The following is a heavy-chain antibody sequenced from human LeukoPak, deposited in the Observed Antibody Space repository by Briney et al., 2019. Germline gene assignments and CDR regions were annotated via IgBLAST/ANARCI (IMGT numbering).Heavy chain of an antibody. CDR2: VGDGGRDT. D-gene: IGHD3/OR15-3a*01. V-gene: IGHV3-23*01. J-gene: IGHJ5*02. CDR1: GFSFSTYA. CDR3: AKGGTGSTDWFDP. Sequence: GGSLRLSCAASGFSFSTYAMSWVRQAPGKGLDWVSTVGDGGRDTQYADSVKGRVTISRDNSKNTLYLQMKSLRAEDTAVYYCAKGGTGSTDWFDPWGQGTLVTVSS.